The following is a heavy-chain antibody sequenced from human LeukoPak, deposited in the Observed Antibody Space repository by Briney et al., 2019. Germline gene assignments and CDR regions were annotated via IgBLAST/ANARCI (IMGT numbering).Heavy chain of an antibody. D-gene: IGHD4-17*01. CDR1: GYTFTSYG. CDR2: ISAYNGNT. V-gene: IGHV1-18*01. Sequence: GASVKVSCKASGYTFTSYGISWVRQAPGQGLEWMGWISAYNGNTNYAQKLQGRVTMTTDTSTSTAYMELRSLRSEDTAVYYCARTRMTTVTMVGSDAFDIWGQGTLVTVSS. CDR3: ARTRMTTVTMVGSDAFDI. J-gene: IGHJ3*02.